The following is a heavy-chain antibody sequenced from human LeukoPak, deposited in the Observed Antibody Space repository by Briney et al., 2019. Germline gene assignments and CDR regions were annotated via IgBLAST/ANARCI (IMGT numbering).Heavy chain of an antibody. J-gene: IGHJ6*04. D-gene: IGHD3-16*01. Sequence: PGGSLRLSCAASGFTFSSYSMHWVRQAPGKGLEWVSSISSSSSYIYYADSVKGRFTISRDNAKNSLYLQMNSLRAEDTAVYYCARGGEYYVWGNSYGMDVWGKGTTVTVSS. V-gene: IGHV3-21*03. CDR3: ARGGEYYVWGNSYGMDV. CDR2: ISSSSSYI. CDR1: GFTFSSYS.